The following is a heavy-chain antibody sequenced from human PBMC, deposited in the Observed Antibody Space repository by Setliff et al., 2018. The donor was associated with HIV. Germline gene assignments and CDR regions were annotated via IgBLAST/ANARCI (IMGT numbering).Heavy chain of an antibody. CDR3: ARDWRSGYDLNFDY. CDR1: GFTFSRYW. CDR2: IKDDGTEK. V-gene: IGHV3-7*01. Sequence: PGGSLRLSCAASGFTFSRYWMTWVRQAPGKGLEWVAKIKDDGTEKVYVDSVKGRFTISRDNAKNSLYLQMNSLRAEDTAMYYCARDWRSGYDLNFDYWGQGTLVTVSS. D-gene: IGHD5-12*01. J-gene: IGHJ4*02.